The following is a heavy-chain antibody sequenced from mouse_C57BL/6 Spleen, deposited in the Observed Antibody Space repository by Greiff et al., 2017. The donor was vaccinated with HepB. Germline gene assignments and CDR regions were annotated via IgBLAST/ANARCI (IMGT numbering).Heavy chain of an antibody. CDR3: ARAGIGNPYDMDY. V-gene: IGHV1-49*01. CDR1: YFAFMASA. Sequence: LVESGAELVRPGSSVKLSCKDSYFAFMASAMHWVKQRPGHGLEWIGSFTMYSDATEYSENFKGKATLTANTSSSTAYMELSSLTSEDSAVYYCARAGIGNPYDMDYWGQGTSVTVSS. J-gene: IGHJ4*01. CDR2: FTMYSDAT. D-gene: IGHD2-1*01.